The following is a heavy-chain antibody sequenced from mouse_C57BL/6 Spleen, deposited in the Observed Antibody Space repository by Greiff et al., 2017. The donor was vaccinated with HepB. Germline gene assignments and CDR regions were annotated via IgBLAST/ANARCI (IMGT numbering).Heavy chain of an antibody. V-gene: IGHV1-22*01. J-gene: IGHJ2*01. CDR2: INPNNGGT. CDR3: ARFVTTVVADY. D-gene: IGHD1-1*01. Sequence: EVQRVESGPELVKPGASVKMSCKASGYTFTDYNMHWVKQSHGKSLEWIGYINPNNGGTSYNQKFKGKATLTVNKSSSTAYMELRSLTSEDSAVYYCARFVTTVVADYWGQGTTLTVSS. CDR1: GYTFTDYN.